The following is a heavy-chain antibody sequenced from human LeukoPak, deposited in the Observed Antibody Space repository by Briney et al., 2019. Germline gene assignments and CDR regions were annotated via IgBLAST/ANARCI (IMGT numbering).Heavy chain of an antibody. V-gene: IGHV1-18*01. J-gene: IGHJ4*02. CDR3: ARGYSSSWPHYYFDY. CDR1: GYTFTSYD. Sequence: ASVKVSCKASGYTFTSYDINWVRQAPGQGLEWMGWISAYNGNTNYAQKLQGRVTMTTDTSTSTAYMELRSLRSDDTAVYYCARGYSSSWPHYYFDYWGQGTLVTVSS. CDR2: ISAYNGNT. D-gene: IGHD6-13*01.